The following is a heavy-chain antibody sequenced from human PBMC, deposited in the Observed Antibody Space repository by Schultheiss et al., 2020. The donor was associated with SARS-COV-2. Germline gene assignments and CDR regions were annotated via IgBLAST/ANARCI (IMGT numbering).Heavy chain of an antibody. CDR1: GASVSSNNYY. CDR3: ARESGYSYGSQSVFDY. J-gene: IGHJ4*02. D-gene: IGHD5-18*01. CDR2: IYDSGST. V-gene: IGHV4-61*01. Sequence: SETLSLTCTVSGASVSSNNYYWSWIRQLPGKGLEWIGYIYDSGSTTYNPSLKSRVTISVDTSNNQFSLQLTSVTAADAAVYYCARESGYSYGSQSVFDYWGQGNLVTVSS.